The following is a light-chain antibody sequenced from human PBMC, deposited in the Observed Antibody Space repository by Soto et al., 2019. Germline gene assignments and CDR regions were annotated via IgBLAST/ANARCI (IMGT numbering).Light chain of an antibody. J-gene: IGKJ5*01. CDR2: GAS. CDR3: QQYGDSPIT. V-gene: IGKV3-20*01. Sequence: ENVLTQSPGTLSLSPGERATISCRASQSVSLNYLAWYQQKPGQAPRLLIYGASSRATGIPDRLSGSGSGTDFTLTISRLEPEAFAVYYCQQYGDSPITFGQGTRLEIK. CDR1: QSVSLNY.